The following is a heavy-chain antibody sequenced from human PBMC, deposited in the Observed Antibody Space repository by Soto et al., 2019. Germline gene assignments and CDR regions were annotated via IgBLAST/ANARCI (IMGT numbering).Heavy chain of an antibody. Sequence: SETLSLTCAVYGGSFSGYYWTWSHQPTGKGLDWIGEIHHSGSTNYNPSLKSRVTISVDTSKNQFSLKLGSVTAADTAVYYCARQDCSSASCYVYYYYYYGMDVWGQGTTVT. CDR3: ARQDCSSASCYVYYYYYYGMDV. CDR1: GGSFSGYY. V-gene: IGHV4-34*01. CDR2: IHHSGST. D-gene: IGHD2-2*01. J-gene: IGHJ6*02.